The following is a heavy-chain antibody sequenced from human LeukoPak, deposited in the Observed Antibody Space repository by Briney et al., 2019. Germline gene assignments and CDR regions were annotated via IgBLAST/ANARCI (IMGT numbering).Heavy chain of an antibody. D-gene: IGHD5-18*01. CDR2: INHSGST. V-gene: IGHV4-34*01. Sequence: PSETLSLTCAVYGGSFSGYYWSWIRQPPGKGLEWIGEINHSGSTNYNPSLKSRVTISVDTSKNQFSLKLSSVTAADTAVYYCARGTPSSQPRGVGYWGQGTLVTVSS. J-gene: IGHJ4*02. CDR3: ARGTPSSQPRGVGY. CDR1: GGSFSGYY.